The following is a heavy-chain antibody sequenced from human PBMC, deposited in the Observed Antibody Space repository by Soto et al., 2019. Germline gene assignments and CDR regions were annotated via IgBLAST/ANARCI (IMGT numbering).Heavy chain of an antibody. V-gene: IGHV6-1*01. Sequence: SQTLSLTCAISGDSVSSKSATWNWIWQSPSRGLEWLGRTYYRSKWSTDYAVSVNNRITINPDTSKNQFSLQLNSVTPEDTAMYYCTRALSGSYDSWGQGTLVTVSS. CDR3: TRALSGSYDS. CDR2: TYYRSKWST. D-gene: IGHD1-26*01. J-gene: IGHJ5*01. CDR1: GDSVSSKSAT.